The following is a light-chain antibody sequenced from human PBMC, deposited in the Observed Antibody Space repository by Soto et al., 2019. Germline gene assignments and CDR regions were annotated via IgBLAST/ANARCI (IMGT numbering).Light chain of an antibody. CDR1: QSVSSY. CDR2: DAS. Sequence: EIVLTQSPATLSLSPGERATLSCRASQSVSSYLACYQQKPGQAPRLLIYDASNRATGIPARFSGSGSGTDFTLTISSLEPEDFAVYYCQQRSNWPPVWTFGQGTKVDIK. J-gene: IGKJ1*01. CDR3: QQRSNWPPVWT. V-gene: IGKV3-11*01.